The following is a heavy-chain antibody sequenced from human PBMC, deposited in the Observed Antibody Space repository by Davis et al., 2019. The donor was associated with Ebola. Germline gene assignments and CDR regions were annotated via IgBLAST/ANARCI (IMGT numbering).Heavy chain of an antibody. Sequence: HTGGSLRLSCAASGFTFSSYWMHWVRQAPGKGLVWVSRINSDGSSTSYADSVKGRFTISRDNAKNTLYLQMNSLRAEDTAVYYCARVFGDYDWYFDLWGRGTLVTVSS. D-gene: IGHD4-17*01. CDR2: INSDGSST. J-gene: IGHJ2*01. CDR3: ARVFGDYDWYFDL. V-gene: IGHV3-74*01. CDR1: GFTFSSYW.